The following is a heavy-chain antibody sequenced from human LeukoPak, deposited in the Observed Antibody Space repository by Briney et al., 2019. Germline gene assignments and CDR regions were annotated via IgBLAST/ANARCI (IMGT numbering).Heavy chain of an antibody. CDR2: INPNDDSA. V-gene: IGHV1-46*01. CDR1: GYTLTSNY. Sequence: GASVKVSCKASGYTLTSNYMHWVRQAPGQGLEWMGMINPNDDSATYAQKFQGRVTMTRVTSTSTVYMELSSLKFEDTAVYYCARGYDTSTGTLDYWGQGTLVTVTS. CDR3: ARGYDTSTGTLDY. J-gene: IGHJ4*02. D-gene: IGHD3-9*01.